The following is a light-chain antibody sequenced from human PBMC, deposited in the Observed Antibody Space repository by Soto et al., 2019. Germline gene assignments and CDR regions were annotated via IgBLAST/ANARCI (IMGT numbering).Light chain of an antibody. V-gene: IGLV1-44*01. CDR1: SSNIGTNT. CDR3: AAWDDSLWV. CDR2: NDH. J-gene: IGLJ3*02. Sequence: QSVLTQPPSASGTPGQRVTITCSGSSSNIGTNTVRWYRQLPGTAPKVLVYNDHERPSGVPDRFSGSKSGTSASLAISGPQSEDEADYYCAAWDDSLWVFGGGTKVTVL.